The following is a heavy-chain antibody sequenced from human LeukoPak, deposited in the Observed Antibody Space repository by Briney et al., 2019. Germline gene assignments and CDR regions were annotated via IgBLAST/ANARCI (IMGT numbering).Heavy chain of an antibody. CDR3: ARDDYYYYGMDV. Sequence: ASVKVSCKASGYTFTSYAMHWVRQAPGQRLEWMGWINAGNGNTKYSQKFQGRVTITRDTSASTAYMELSSLRSEDTAVYYCARDDYYYYGMDVWDKGTTVTVSS. CDR2: INAGNGNT. CDR1: GYTFTSYA. J-gene: IGHJ6*04. V-gene: IGHV1-3*01.